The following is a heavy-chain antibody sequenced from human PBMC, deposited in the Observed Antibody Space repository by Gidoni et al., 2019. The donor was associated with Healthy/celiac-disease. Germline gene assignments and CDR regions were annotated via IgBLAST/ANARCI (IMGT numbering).Heavy chain of an antibody. J-gene: IGHJ2*01. CDR1: GGSIISYY. Sequence: VQLQESGPGLVKPSETLSLPCTVSGGSIISYYWSWIRQPPGKGLEWIGYIYYSGSTNYTPSLKRRVTISVDTSKNQFSLKLSSVTAADTAVYYCARDLGVAGPPYWYFDLWGRGTLVTVSS. CDR2: IYYSGST. D-gene: IGHD6-19*01. V-gene: IGHV4-59*01. CDR3: ARDLGVAGPPYWYFDL.